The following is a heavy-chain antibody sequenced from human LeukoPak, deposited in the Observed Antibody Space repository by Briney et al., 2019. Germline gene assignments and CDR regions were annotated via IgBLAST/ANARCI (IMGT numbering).Heavy chain of an antibody. CDR2: ISYDGSNK. V-gene: IGHV3-30*18. J-gene: IGHJ6*02. Sequence: GESLRLSCAASGFTFSSYGMHWVRQAPGKGREGGAVISYDGSNKYYDDSVKGRFTISRDNSKNTLYLQMNSLSAEDTAVYYCAKDQVTTRHYYYYGMDVWGQGTTVTVSS. CDR3: AKDQVTTRHYYYYGMDV. CDR1: GFTFSSYG. D-gene: IGHD4-17*01.